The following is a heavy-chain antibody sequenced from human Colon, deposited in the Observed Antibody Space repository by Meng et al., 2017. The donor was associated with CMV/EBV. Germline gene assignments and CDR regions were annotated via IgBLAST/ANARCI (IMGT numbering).Heavy chain of an antibody. J-gene: IGHJ4*02. V-gene: IGHV1-18*01. CDR3: AREKATVTTFMLLY. CDR2: ISTYNGNT. D-gene: IGHD4-17*01. CDR1: GYTFNSYP. Sequence: QVQLVQAGAEVKKPGASVKVSCTASGYTFNSYPIRWVRQAPGQGLEWMGWISTYNGNTNYAQKFQGRLTLTTDTSTSTAYMELRGLRSDDTAVYYCAREKATVTTFMLLYWGLGTLVTVSS.